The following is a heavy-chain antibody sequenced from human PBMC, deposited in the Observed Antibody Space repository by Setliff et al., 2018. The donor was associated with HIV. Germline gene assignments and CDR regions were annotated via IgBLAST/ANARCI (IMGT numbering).Heavy chain of an antibody. V-gene: IGHV4-4*07. Sequence: SETLSLTCTVSDSGTYYWRWIRQPAGKGLEWSGRVSSRGDTNYNPSLKSRVTMSVDTSKSQFSLKLTSVTASDTAVYYGARAAAGNTGPFDLWGQGSQVTVSS. CDR3: ARAAAGNTGPFDL. J-gene: IGHJ4*02. D-gene: IGHD4-17*01. CDR1: DSGTYY. CDR2: VSSRGDT.